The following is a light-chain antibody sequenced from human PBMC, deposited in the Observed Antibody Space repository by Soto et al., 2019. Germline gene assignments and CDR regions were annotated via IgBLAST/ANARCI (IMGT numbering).Light chain of an antibody. V-gene: IGKV1-33*01. CDR3: QQYHDRPPVT. CDR2: DAS. Sequence: DIQMTQSPFSLSASVGDRVTITCQASQDIRNYLNWYQQKPGKAPKLLIYDASNLETGVPSRFSGSGSGTDFTVTINRLQPEDIATYYCQQYHDRPPVTFGGGIKVEIK. CDR1: QDIRNY. J-gene: IGKJ4*01.